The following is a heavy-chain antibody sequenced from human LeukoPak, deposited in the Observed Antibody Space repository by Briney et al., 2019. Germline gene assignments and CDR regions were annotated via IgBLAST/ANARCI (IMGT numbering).Heavy chain of an antibody. J-gene: IGHJ4*02. D-gene: IGHD1-1*01. V-gene: IGHV3-74*01. CDR3: ARDADWNGQSCDY. CDR1: GFTFDRYW. Sequence: PGGSLRLSCAASGFTFDRYWMHWVRHAPGKGLEWVSRIYSDAGSISYADFVKGRFTISKDNAKNTLYLQMNSLRAEDTAVYYCARDADWNGQSCDYWGQGTLVTVSS. CDR2: IYSDAGSI.